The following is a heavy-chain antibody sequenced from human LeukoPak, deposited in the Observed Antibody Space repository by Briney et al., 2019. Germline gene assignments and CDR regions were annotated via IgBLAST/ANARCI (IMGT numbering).Heavy chain of an antibody. D-gene: IGHD6-13*01. J-gene: IGHJ4*02. V-gene: IGHV4-34*01. CDR2: INHSGST. CDR3: EGRGSSWYVY. Sequence: SETLSLTCAVYGGSFSGYYWSWIRQPPGKGLEWIGEINHSGSTNYNPSLKSRVTISVDTSKNQFSLKLSSATAADTAVYYCEGRGSSWYVYWGQGTLVTVSS. CDR1: GGSFSGYY.